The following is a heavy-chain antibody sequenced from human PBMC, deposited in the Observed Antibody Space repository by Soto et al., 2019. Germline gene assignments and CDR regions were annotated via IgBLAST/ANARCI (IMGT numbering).Heavy chain of an antibody. CDR2: IDQNGIT. V-gene: IGHV4-4*02. CDR3: ARLNRDYYYYGMDV. J-gene: IGHJ6*02. CDR1: GDPISSSKW. Sequence: SETLSLTCAVSGDPISSSKWWTWVRQTPGKGLEWIGKIDQNGITNYNPSLESRVTILKDNSKNQLSLKLTSVTAVDSAVYYCARLNRDYYYYGMDVWGQGATVTVS.